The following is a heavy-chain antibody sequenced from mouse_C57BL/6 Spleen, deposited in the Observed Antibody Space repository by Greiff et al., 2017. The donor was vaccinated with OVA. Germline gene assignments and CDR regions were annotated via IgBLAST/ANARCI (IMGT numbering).Heavy chain of an antibody. V-gene: IGHV5-17*01. CDR1: GFTFSDYG. J-gene: IGHJ4*01. Sequence: EVKLMESGGGLVKPGGSLKLSCAASGFTFSDYGMHWVRQAPEKGLEWVAYISSGSSTFYYADTVKGRFTISRDNAKNTLFLQMTSLRSEDTAMYYCARKDYGSSYEYYAMDYWGQGTSVTVSS. CDR2: ISSGSSTF. D-gene: IGHD1-1*01. CDR3: ARKDYGSSYEYYAMDY.